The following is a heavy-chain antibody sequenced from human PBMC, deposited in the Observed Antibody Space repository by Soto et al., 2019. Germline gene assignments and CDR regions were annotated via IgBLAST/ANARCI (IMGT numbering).Heavy chain of an antibody. CDR1: GGSISSGGYY. V-gene: IGHV4-31*03. Sequence: QVQLQESGPGLVKPSQTLSLTCTVSGGSISSGGYYWSWIRQHPGKGLEWIGYIYYSGSTYYNPSLRSRVTISVTTPKNQCTLKVSRVCAAGPAVYYCARELRWVDYGDSYDSCCAPGGQGTLVTVSS. CDR3: ARELRWVDYGDSYDSCCAP. D-gene: IGHD4-17*01. J-gene: IGHJ5*02. CDR2: IYYSGST.